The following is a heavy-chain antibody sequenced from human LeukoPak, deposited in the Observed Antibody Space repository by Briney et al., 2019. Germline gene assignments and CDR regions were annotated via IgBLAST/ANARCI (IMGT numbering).Heavy chain of an antibody. V-gene: IGHV3-9*01. CDR1: GFTFDDYA. J-gene: IGHJ4*02. CDR2: ISWNSGNI. Sequence: GRSLRLSCAASGFTFDDYAMHWVRQAPGKGLEWVSGISWNSGNIGYADSVKGRFTISRDNAKNSLYLQMNSLTPEDTALYYCAKATHSNFYDSSGYPVWGQGTLVTVSS. CDR3: AKATHSNFYDSSGYPV. D-gene: IGHD3-22*01.